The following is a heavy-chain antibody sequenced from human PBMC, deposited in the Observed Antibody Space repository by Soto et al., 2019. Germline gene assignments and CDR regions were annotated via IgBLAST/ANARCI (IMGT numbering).Heavy chain of an antibody. CDR3: ARDYGRL. D-gene: IGHD3-10*01. Sequence: QVQLQESGPGLVKPSGTLSLTCAVSGGSISSSNWWSWVRQPPGKGLEWIGEIYHSGSTNYTPSLQSRVTITVDKTKIHFSLKLRPVTAADTAVYYCARDYGRLCGQGTLVTVSS. J-gene: IGHJ4*02. CDR2: IYHSGST. V-gene: IGHV4-4*02. CDR1: GGSISSSNW.